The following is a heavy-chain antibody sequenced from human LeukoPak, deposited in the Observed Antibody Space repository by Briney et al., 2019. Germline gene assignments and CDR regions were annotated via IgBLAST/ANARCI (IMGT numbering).Heavy chain of an antibody. CDR2: VFSNGST. Sequence: GSLRLSCAVSGFTFSSYAMSWVRQPPGKGLEWIGYVFSNGSTNYNPSLKSRVAISLDTSKRQFSLRLTSVTAADTAVYYCARDGCSSTSCYSDYYYGMDVWGQGTTVTVSS. D-gene: IGHD2-2*01. CDR1: GFTFSSYA. V-gene: IGHV4-59*01. J-gene: IGHJ6*02. CDR3: ARDGCSSTSCYSDYYYGMDV.